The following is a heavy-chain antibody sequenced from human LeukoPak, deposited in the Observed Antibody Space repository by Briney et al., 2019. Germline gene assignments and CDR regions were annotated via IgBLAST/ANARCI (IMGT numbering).Heavy chain of an antibody. CDR1: GFTFGDYG. Sequence: GGSLRLSCTAFGFTFGDYGLSWFRQAPGKGLEWIGFIRSKKVLGGAIEYAASVKGRFTSSRDDSKSIAYLQMNDLRTDDTAVYYCTRDWWRLGFDYWGQGTLVTVSS. J-gene: IGHJ4*02. CDR2: IRSKKVLGGAI. CDR3: TRDWWRLGFDY. D-gene: IGHD2-21*02. V-gene: IGHV3-49*03.